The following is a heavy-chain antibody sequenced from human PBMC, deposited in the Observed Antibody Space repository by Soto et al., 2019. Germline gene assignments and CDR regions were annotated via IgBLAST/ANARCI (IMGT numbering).Heavy chain of an antibody. D-gene: IGHD3-22*01. Sequence: GASVKVSCKASGYTFPSSGISWVRQAPGQGLEWMGWISAYNGNTNYAQKLQGRVTMTTDTSTSTAYMELRSLRSDDTAVYYCAIDRPTMIVVVTNRPWGFDPWGQGTLVTVSS. CDR2: ISAYNGNT. CDR1: GYTFPSSG. J-gene: IGHJ5*02. V-gene: IGHV1-18*01. CDR3: AIDRPTMIVVVTNRPWGFDP.